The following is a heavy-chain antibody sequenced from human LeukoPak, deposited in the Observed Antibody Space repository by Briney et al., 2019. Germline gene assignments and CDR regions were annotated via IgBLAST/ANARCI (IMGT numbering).Heavy chain of an antibody. CDR2: IYYSGST. J-gene: IGHJ6*02. CDR1: GGSISSGDYY. D-gene: IGHD3-10*01. CDR3: ARAPNYYGSGTQPRDYYYYGMDV. Sequence: SQTLSLICTVSGGSISSGDYYWSWIRQPPGKGLEWIGDIYYSGSTYYNPSLKSPVTISVDTSKNQFSLKLSSMTAADTAVYYCARAPNYYGSGTQPRDYYYYGMDVWGQGTTVTVSS. V-gene: IGHV4-30-4*01.